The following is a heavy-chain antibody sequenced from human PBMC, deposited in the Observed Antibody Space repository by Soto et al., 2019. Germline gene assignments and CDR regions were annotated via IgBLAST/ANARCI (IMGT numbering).Heavy chain of an antibody. Sequence: ASVKVSCKASGYTFTGYYMHWVRQAPGQGLEWMGWINPNSGGTNYAQKFQGWVTMTRDTSISTAYMELSRLRSDDTAVYYCAREGGTFVRPRYFDLWGRGTLVTVS. CDR3: AREGGTFVRPRYFDL. J-gene: IGHJ2*01. CDR2: INPNSGGT. D-gene: IGHD1-7*01. CDR1: GYTFTGYY. V-gene: IGHV1-2*04.